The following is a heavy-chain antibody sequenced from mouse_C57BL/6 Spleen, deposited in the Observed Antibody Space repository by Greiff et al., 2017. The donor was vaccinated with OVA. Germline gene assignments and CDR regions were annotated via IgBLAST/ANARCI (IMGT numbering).Heavy chain of an antibody. V-gene: IGHV1-76*01. Sequence: QVTLKESGAELVRPGASVKLSCKASGYTFTDYYINWVKQRPGQGLEWIARIYPGSGNTSYNEKFKGKATLTAEKSSSTAYMQLSSLTSEDSAVYFCARSGLGYAMDYWGQGTSVTVSS. J-gene: IGHJ4*01. CDR3: ARSGLGYAMDY. CDR2: IYPGSGNT. D-gene: IGHD3-1*01. CDR1: GYTFTDYY.